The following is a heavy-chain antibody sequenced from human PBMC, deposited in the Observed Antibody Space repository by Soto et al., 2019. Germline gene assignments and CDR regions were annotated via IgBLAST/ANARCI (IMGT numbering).Heavy chain of an antibody. CDR2: ISSSLGHT. Sequence: GGSLRLSCVASGFDFSDFHISWVRQAPGKGLEWISYISSSLGHTDYAESVKGRFTISRDNAKSSVYLQMNSLRAEDTAVYYCAAEGTLNWFDPWGQGTLVTVSS. J-gene: IGHJ5*02. CDR1: GFDFSDFH. V-gene: IGHV3-11*06. D-gene: IGHD1-1*01. CDR3: AAEGTLNWFDP.